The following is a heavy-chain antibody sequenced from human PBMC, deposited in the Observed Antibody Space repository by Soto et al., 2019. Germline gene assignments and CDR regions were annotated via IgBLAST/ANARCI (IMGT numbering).Heavy chain of an antibody. Sequence: SETLSLTCTVSGGSISSYYWSWIRQPPGKGLEWIGYIYYSGSTNYNPSLKSRVTISVDTSKNQFSLKLSSVTAADTAVYYCAGVGGNYYYGMDVWGQGNTVTVS. CDR3: AGVGGNYYYGMDV. D-gene: IGHD3-10*01. CDR2: IYYSGST. CDR1: GGSISSYY. J-gene: IGHJ6*02. V-gene: IGHV4-59*01.